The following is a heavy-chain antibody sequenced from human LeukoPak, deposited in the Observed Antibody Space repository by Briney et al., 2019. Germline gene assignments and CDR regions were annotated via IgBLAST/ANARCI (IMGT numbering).Heavy chain of an antibody. Sequence: PGGSLSLSCAASGFSFSTYAMNWVRQAPGKGLEWVSAFGGSGGSTYYADSVKGRFTISRDNSKNTLSLQMNSLRAADTAVYYCARDPIFGVVSGYYYMDVWGKGTTVTVSS. CDR3: ARDPIFGVVSGYYYMDV. J-gene: IGHJ6*03. V-gene: IGHV3-23*01. D-gene: IGHD3-3*01. CDR1: GFSFSTYA. CDR2: FGGSGGST.